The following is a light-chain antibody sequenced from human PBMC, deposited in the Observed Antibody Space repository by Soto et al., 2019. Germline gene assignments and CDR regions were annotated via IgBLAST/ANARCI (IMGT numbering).Light chain of an antibody. CDR2: DVR. CDR3: SSYTTISTYV. Sequence: QSALTQPASVSGSPGESITISCTGTSSDVGGYNSVSWYQHHPGKAPKLMIYDVRNRPSGVSNRFSGSKSVNTASLTISGLQAEDEADYYCSSYTTISTYVFGTGTKVTVL. J-gene: IGLJ1*01. V-gene: IGLV2-14*03. CDR1: SSDVGGYNS.